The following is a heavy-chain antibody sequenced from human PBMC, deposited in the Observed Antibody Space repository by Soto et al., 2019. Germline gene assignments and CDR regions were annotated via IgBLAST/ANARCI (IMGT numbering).Heavy chain of an antibody. D-gene: IGHD2-2*01. J-gene: IGHJ4*02. V-gene: IGHV3-23*01. Sequence: GGSLRLSCAASGFTFSSYAMSWVRQAPGKGLEWVSAISGSGGSTYYADSVKGRFTISRDNSKNTLYLQMNSLRAEDTAVYYCAKGRGYCMSTSCYVGSDYWGQGTLVTVSS. CDR1: GFTFSSYA. CDR2: ISGSGGST. CDR3: AKGRGYCMSTSCYVGSDY.